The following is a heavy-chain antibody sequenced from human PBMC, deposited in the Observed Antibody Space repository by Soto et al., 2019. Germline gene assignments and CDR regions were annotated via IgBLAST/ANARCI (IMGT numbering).Heavy chain of an antibody. J-gene: IGHJ5*02. CDR1: GGTFSSLA. V-gene: IGHV1-69*06. CDR2: LVPVFGTA. Sequence: QVQLVQSGAEVKKPGSSVKVSCKASGGTFSSLAISWVRQAPGQGLEWMGGLVPVFGTANYAQKFQGRVTITADTSTSTSYMELGSLRSEDTAVYYCARGQRFSDSFDPWGQGTLVTVSS. D-gene: IGHD3-3*01. CDR3: ARGQRFSDSFDP.